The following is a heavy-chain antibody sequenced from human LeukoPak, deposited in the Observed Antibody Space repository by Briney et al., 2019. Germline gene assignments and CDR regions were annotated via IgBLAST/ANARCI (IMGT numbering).Heavy chain of an antibody. D-gene: IGHD4-11*01. J-gene: IGHJ4*02. Sequence: GGSLRLSCAASEFTFSSYNMNWVRQAPGKGLEWVSSISSSSKYIYYADSVKGRFTISRDNSKNTLYLQMNSLRAEDTAVYYCAKAATVTPGYWGQGTLVTVSS. CDR3: AKAATVTPGY. CDR2: ISSSSKYI. V-gene: IGHV3-21*04. CDR1: EFTFSSYN.